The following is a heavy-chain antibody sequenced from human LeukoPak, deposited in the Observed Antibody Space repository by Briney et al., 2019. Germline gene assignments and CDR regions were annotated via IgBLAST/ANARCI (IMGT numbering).Heavy chain of an antibody. D-gene: IGHD2-8*01. CDR1: VSAFGTYA. J-gene: IGHJ4*02. V-gene: IGHV3-23*01. CDR3: AGDPDNTNLYRLAY. CDR2: ISANGQAT. Sequence: GGSLRLSCAVSVSAFGTYAMSWVCQAPGMGLEWVSSISANGQATYYADSVEVRSTISRDNSKNTLYLQMNSLRAADTATYYLAGDPDNTNLYRLAYWGQGTLVTVSS.